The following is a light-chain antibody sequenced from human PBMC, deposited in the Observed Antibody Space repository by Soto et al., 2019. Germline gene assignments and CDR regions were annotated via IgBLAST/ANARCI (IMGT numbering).Light chain of an antibody. CDR1: SSDVGGYNF. CDR3: ISHAGSNNLV. CDR2: EVT. Sequence: QSALTQPPSASGSPGQSVTISCSGTSSDVGGYNFVSWYQEHPGKAPKLIIYEVTKRPSGVPDRFSGSKSGNTASLTVSGLQAEDEADYYCISHAGSNNLVFGGGTKVTVL. V-gene: IGLV2-8*01. J-gene: IGLJ3*02.